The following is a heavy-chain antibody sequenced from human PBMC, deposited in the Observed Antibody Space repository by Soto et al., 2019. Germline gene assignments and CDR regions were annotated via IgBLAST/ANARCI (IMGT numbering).Heavy chain of an antibody. D-gene: IGHD2-15*01. CDR3: PSDLGDISLFDI. Sequence: SEALSLTRTLSCGSISSSNYYCGCIRQPPGKGLEWIGSSYSSGNTYQNPSLKSRVTISVDTSKNQFSLKLSSVTAADTAVYYCPSDLGDISLFDIWGQGTMVTVSS. V-gene: IGHV4-39*01. CDR2: SYSSGNT. J-gene: IGHJ3*02. CDR1: CGSISSSNYY.